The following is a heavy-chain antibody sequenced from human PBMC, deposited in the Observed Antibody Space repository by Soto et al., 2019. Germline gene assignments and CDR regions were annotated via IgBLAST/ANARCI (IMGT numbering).Heavy chain of an antibody. J-gene: IGHJ4*02. Sequence: EVQLVESGGGMVQPGGSLRLSCAASGFTFSSHHMNWVRQAPGKGLECVSSISASGNVVFHADSVQGRFTGSRDNDKSSIFLQMNSRRAEDTAVYYWAREGGRAGWGQGTLVMVSS. V-gene: IGHV3-48*03. CDR3: AREGGRAG. CDR1: GFTFSSHH. D-gene: IGHD1-26*01. CDR2: ISASGNVV.